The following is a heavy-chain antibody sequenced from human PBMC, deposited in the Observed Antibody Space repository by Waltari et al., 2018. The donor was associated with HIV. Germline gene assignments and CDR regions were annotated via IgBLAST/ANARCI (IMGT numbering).Heavy chain of an antibody. CDR2: ISYDGRNK. Sequence: QVQLVESGGGVVQPGGSLRLSCEDSGFAFNTYAMHWVRQARGKGLEWVAAISYDGRNKYYSESVKGRFTISRDNPENTLYLQTTSLTADDTALYYCARALDFWGQGTLVTVSS. CDR1: GFAFNTYA. CDR3: ARALDF. J-gene: IGHJ4*02. V-gene: IGHV3-30*01.